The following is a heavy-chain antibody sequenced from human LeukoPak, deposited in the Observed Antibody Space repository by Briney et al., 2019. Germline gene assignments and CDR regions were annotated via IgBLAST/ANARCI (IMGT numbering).Heavy chain of an antibody. D-gene: IGHD3-22*01. CDR1: GFTFSSYG. J-gene: IGHJ3*02. CDR3: ARDRHYYDDAFDI. Sequence: PGGSLRLSCAASGFTFSSYGMHWVRQAPGKGLEWVAVIWYDGSSKYYADSVKGRFTISRDNSKNTLYLQMNSLRAEDTAVYYCARDRHYYDDAFDIWGQGTMVTVSS. CDR2: IWYDGSSK. V-gene: IGHV3-33*01.